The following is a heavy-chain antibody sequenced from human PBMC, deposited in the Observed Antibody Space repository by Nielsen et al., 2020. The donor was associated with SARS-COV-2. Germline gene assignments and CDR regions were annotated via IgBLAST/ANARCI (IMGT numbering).Heavy chain of an antibody. CDR3: ARLLGYCTNGVCFPGYYYYGMDV. D-gene: IGHD2-8*01. CDR2: IYPGDSDT. J-gene: IGHJ6*02. Sequence: KVSCKGSGYSFTSYWISWVRQMPGKGLEWMGIIYPGDSDTRYSPSFQGQVTISADKSISTAYLQWSSLKASDTAMYYCARLLGYCTNGVCFPGYYYYGMDVWGQGTTVTVSS. CDR1: GYSFTSYW. V-gene: IGHV5-51*01.